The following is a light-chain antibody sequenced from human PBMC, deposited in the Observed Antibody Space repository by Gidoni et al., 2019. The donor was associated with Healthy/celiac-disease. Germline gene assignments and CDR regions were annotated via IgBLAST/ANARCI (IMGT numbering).Light chain of an antibody. CDR2: YKSDSDN. J-gene: IGLJ3*02. CDR3: MIWHSSAWV. CDR1: SGINVGTYR. Sequence: QAVLTQPSSLSASPGASASLPSTLRSGINVGTYRIYWYQQKPGSHPQHLLRYKSDSDNQQGSGVPSRFSGSKDASANAGILLISGLQSEDEDDYDCMIWHSSAWVFGGGTKLTVL. V-gene: IGLV5-45*02.